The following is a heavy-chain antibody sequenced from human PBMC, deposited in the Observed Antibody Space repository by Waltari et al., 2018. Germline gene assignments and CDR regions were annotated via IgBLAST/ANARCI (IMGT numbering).Heavy chain of an antibody. V-gene: IGHV3-23*01. CDR1: GFSFTSYF. CDR2: ITSSGGDT. CDR3: AREKSSWLPTY. Sequence: PGGSLKLSCAASGFSFTSYFMSWVRQAPGKGLEWVAGITSSGGDTAYADSVKGRFTISRDNSNNTLFLQMSSLSAEDTAVYYCAREKSSWLPTYWGQGTLVTVSS. J-gene: IGHJ4*02. D-gene: IGHD2-2*01.